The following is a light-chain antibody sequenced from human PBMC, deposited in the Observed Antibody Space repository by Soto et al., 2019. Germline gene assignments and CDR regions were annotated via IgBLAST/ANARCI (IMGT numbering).Light chain of an antibody. CDR1: QSVNSY. Sequence: ETVMTQSPATLSVSPGERATLSCRAGQSVNSYLAWYQQKPGQAPRLLIRGASGRATGIPARFSGSGSGTEFTLTISSLQSEDFAVYYCQKYNQWPLTFCGGTKVEI. J-gene: IGKJ4*01. CDR3: QKYNQWPLT. CDR2: GAS. V-gene: IGKV3-15*01.